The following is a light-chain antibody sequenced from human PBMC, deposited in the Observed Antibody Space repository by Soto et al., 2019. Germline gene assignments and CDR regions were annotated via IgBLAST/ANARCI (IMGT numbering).Light chain of an antibody. CDR2: GAY. J-gene: IGKJ2*01. CDR3: QQYGSSPLYT. Sequence: EIVLTQSPGTLSLSPGERATLSCRASQSVSSSYLAWYQQKPGQAPRLLIYGAYSRATGIPDRFSGSGSGTDFPLTISRLEPEDFAVYYCQQYGSSPLYTFGQGTKLEIK. V-gene: IGKV3-20*01. CDR1: QSVSSSY.